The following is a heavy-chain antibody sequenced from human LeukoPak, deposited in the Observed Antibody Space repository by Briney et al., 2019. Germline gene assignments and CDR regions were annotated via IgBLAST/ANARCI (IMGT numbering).Heavy chain of an antibody. V-gene: IGHV1-8*01. D-gene: IGHD6-25*01. J-gene: IGHJ5*02. CDR3: ARARRLFPEAAAKGGLDP. CDR2: MNPHSGNT. CDR1: EYTFTSYD. Sequence: ASVKVSCKASEYTFTSYDINWVRQAPGQGLEWMGWMNPHSGNTGYSQKFQGRVIMTSNTSINTAYMELNSLTSDDTAVYFCARARRLFPEAAAKGGLDPWGQGTLVSVSS.